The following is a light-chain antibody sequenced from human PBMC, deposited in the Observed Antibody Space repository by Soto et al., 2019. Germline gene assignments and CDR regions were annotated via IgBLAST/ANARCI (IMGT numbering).Light chain of an antibody. J-gene: IGLJ1*01. V-gene: IGLV1-44*01. CDR1: NSNIGTNT. Sequence: TQLASASATPGQRVTISCSGSNSNIGTNTVNWYQQHPGTAPRLLIYTNNQRPSGVPQRFSGSKTGTSASLAIGGLQSEDGADYYCAAWDDSLGAYVLGTGTKVTVL. CDR2: TNN. CDR3: AAWDDSLGAYV.